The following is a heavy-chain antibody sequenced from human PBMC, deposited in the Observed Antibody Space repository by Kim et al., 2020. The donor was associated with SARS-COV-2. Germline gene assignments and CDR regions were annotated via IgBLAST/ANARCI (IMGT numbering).Heavy chain of an antibody. CDR2: INPSGGST. V-gene: IGHV1-46*01. CDR1: GYTFTSYY. CDR3: ARDWRITIFGVVIMEKYDFDN. J-gene: IGHJ4*02. Sequence: ASVKVSCKASGYTFTSYYMHWVRQAPGQGLEWMGIINPSGGSTSYAQKFQGRVTMTRDTSTSTVYMELSSLRSEDTAVYDCARDWRITIFGVVIMEKYDFDNWGQGTLVTVSS. D-gene: IGHD3-3*01.